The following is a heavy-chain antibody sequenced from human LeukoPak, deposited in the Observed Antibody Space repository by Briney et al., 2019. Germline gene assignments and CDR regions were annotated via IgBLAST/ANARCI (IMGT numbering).Heavy chain of an antibody. D-gene: IGHD2-15*01. CDR2: IKQDGSEK. CDR1: GFTFSSYW. J-gene: IGHJ4*02. Sequence: PGGSLRLSCAASGFTFSSYWMSWVRQAPGKGLEWVANIKQDGSEKYYVDSVKGRFTISRDNAKNSLYVQMNSLRAEATAVYYCVADSGGSRYWGQGTLVTVSS. V-gene: IGHV3-7*01. CDR3: VADSGGSRY.